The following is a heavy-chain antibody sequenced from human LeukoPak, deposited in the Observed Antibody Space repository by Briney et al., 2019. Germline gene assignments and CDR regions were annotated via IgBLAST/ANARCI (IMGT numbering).Heavy chain of an antibody. Sequence: KSSETLSLTCTVSGGSISSYYWSWIRQPPGKGLEWIGYIYYSGSTNYNPSLKSRVTISVDTSKNQFPLKLSSVTAADTAVYYCARVHSSGWYGLTTSYYFDYWGQGTLVTVSS. D-gene: IGHD6-19*01. CDR2: IYYSGST. J-gene: IGHJ4*02. CDR3: ARVHSSGWYGLTTSYYFDY. CDR1: GGSISSYY. V-gene: IGHV4-59*01.